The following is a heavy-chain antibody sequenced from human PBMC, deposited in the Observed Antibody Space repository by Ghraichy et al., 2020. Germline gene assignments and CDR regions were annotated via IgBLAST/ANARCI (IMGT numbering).Heavy chain of an antibody. J-gene: IGHJ5*02. Sequence: SVKVSCKASGGTFDGLSITWVRQAPGQGLEWVGTIIPIFGTSNYAQEFQGRVTIIADETTSTAYMDFSRLRSEDTAVYYCATGPARAVTQGQWFDPWGQGTLVTVSS. CDR3: ATGPARAVTQGQWFDP. CDR2: IIPIFGTS. D-gene: IGHD4-17*01. CDR1: GGTFDGLS. V-gene: IGHV1-69*13.